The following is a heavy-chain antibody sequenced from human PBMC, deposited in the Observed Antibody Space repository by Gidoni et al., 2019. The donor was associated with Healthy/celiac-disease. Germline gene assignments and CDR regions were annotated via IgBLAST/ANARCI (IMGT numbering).Heavy chain of an antibody. V-gene: IGHV3-21*01. J-gene: IGHJ4*02. CDR1: GPTFSSYS. CDR2: ISSSSSYI. D-gene: IGHD6-13*01. Sequence: EVQLVESGGGLVQPGGSLRLSCSASGPTFSSYSLNWVRQAPGKGLEWVTSISSSSSYIYYADSVKGRFTISRDNAKNSLYLKMSGLRAEDTAVYYCASGAAGYFDYWGQGTLVTVSS. CDR3: ASGAAGYFDY.